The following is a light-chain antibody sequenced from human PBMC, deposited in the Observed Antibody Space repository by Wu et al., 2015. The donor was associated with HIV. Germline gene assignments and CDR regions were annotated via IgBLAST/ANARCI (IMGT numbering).Light chain of an antibody. CDR1: QSISNL. CDR3: QQFNSYPIT. J-gene: IGKJ5*01. V-gene: IGKV1-5*01. CDR2: SAS. Sequence: DIQMTQSPSTLSASEGDRVTITCRASQSISNLLAWYQQKPGKAPKLLIYSASSLQSGVPSRFSGSGSRTDFTLTISRVQPEDLATYYCQQFNSYPITFGQGTRLEIK.